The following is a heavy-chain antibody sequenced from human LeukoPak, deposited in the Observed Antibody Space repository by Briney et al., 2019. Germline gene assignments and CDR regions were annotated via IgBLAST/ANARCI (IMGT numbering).Heavy chain of an antibody. D-gene: IGHD3-22*01. V-gene: IGHV4-38-2*02. CDR3: ARAQDFSDSSGPNYLDF. J-gene: IGHJ4*02. Sequence: SETLSLTCTVSGYSLSSGFFCDWIRQSPGKGLEWIGSFSHRGGSYHNPSLKSRVTISVDTSKNQFSLKLLSVTAADTAVYYCARAQDFSDSSGPNYLDFWGQGVLVTVSS. CDR1: GYSLSSGFF. CDR2: FSHRGGS.